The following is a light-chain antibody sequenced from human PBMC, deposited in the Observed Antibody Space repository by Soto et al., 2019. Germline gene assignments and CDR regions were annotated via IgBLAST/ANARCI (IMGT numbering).Light chain of an antibody. CDR3: QQTDSFPRT. Sequence: DIQMTQAPSSLSASVGCRVTIACRASQSISSYLNWYQHKPGKAPKLLIYAASSLQTGVPSRFSGSRSGTDFALTISSLHRDDFATYYCQQTDSFPRTFGQGTKVDIK. CDR1: QSISSY. V-gene: IGKV1-39*01. CDR2: AAS. J-gene: IGKJ1*01.